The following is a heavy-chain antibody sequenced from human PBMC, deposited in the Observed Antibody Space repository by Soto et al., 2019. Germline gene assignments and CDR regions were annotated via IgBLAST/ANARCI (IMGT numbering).Heavy chain of an antibody. CDR3: ARDRYHDFWRGYYDY. J-gene: IGHJ4*02. CDR1: GFTFSSYW. V-gene: IGHV3-7*01. D-gene: IGHD3-3*01. CDR2: IKQDGSEK. Sequence: GGSLRLSCAASGFTFSSYWMSWVRQAPGKGLEWVANIKQDGSEKYYVDSVKGRFTISRDNAKNSLYLQMNSLRAEDTAVYYCARDRYHDFWRGYYDYWGQGTLVTVSS.